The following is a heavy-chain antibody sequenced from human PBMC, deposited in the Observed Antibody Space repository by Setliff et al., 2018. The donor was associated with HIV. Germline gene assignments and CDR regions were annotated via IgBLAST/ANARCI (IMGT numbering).Heavy chain of an antibody. Sequence: GGSLRLSCTASGFTFSDYAMSWVRQAPGKGLEWVSVISGSGVITDYADSVKGRFTISRDNSKNMLYLQMNSLRAEDTAVYYCAKPNSPMFDSWGQGTLVTVSS. CDR3: AKPNSPMFDS. CDR1: GFTFSDYA. D-gene: IGHD6-13*01. CDR2: ISGSGVIT. J-gene: IGHJ4*02. V-gene: IGHV3-23*01.